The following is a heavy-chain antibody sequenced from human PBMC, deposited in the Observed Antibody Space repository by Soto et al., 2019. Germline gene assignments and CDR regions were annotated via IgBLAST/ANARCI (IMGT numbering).Heavy chain of an antibody. CDR1: GGSISSGGYY. V-gene: IGHV4-31*03. J-gene: IGHJ4*02. D-gene: IGHD5-18*01. CDR2: IYYSGST. Sequence: QVQLQESGPGLVKPSQTLSLTCTVSGGSISSGGYYWSWIRQHPGKGLEWIGYIYYSGSTYYNPSLKSRVTISVDTSKNQFSLQLSSVAAADTAVYYGARAWGWVDTARFVLDYWGQGTLVTVSS. CDR3: ARAWGWVDTARFVLDY.